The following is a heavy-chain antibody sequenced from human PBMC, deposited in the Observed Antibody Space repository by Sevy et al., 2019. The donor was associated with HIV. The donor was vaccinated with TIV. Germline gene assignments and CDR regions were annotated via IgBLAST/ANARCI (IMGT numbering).Heavy chain of an antibody. J-gene: IGHJ3*02. CDR1: GFTFSSYA. V-gene: IGHV3-23*01. CDR2: ISGIGGST. CDR3: AKDRGIAAANDAFDI. D-gene: IGHD6-13*01. Sequence: GWSLRLSCAGSGFTFSSYAMSWVRQAPGKGLEWVSEISGIGGSTYYADSVKGRFTISRDNSKNTLYLQMNSLRVDDTAVYYCAKDRGIAAANDAFDIWGQGTMVTVSS.